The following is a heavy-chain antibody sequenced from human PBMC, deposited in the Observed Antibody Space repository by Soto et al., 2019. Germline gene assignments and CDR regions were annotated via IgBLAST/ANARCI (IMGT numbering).Heavy chain of an antibody. D-gene: IGHD6-13*01. CDR3: ATDRSSSWRNAFDI. CDR2: FDPEDGET. CDR1: GYTLTELS. J-gene: IGHJ3*02. Sequence: ASVKVSCKVSGYTLTELSMHWVRQAPGKELEWMGGFDPEDGETIYAQKFQGRVTMTEDTSTDTAYMELSSLRSEDTAVYYCATDRSSSWRNAFDIWGQGTMVTVSS. V-gene: IGHV1-24*01.